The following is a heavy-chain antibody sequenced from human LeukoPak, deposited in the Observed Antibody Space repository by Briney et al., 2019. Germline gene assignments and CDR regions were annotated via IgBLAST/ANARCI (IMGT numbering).Heavy chain of an antibody. J-gene: IGHJ3*02. CDR1: GYTFTGYY. Sequence: GASVKVSCKASGYTFTGYYMHWVRQAPGQGLEWMGWINPNSGGTNYAQKFQGRVTMTRDTSISTAYMELSRLRSDDTAVYYCARRSDVLLWFGEIINGAFDIWGQGTMVTVSS. CDR3: ARRSDVLLWFGEIINGAFDI. V-gene: IGHV1-2*02. CDR2: INPNSGGT. D-gene: IGHD3-10*01.